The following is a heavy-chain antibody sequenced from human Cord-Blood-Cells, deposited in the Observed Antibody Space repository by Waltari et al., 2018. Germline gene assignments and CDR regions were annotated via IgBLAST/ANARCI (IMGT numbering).Heavy chain of an antibody. Sequence: QVQLVQSGAEVKKPGSSVKVSCKASGGTFSSYAISWVRQAPGQGLEWMGRIIPILGIANNAQKFQGRVTMTADKSTSTAYMELSSLRPEDTSVYYCALGTDCSSTSCYAFDIWGQGTMVTVSS. CDR2: IIPILGIA. J-gene: IGHJ3*02. D-gene: IGHD2-2*01. CDR1: GGTFSSYA. V-gene: IGHV1-69*09. CDR3: ALGTDCSSTSCYAFDI.